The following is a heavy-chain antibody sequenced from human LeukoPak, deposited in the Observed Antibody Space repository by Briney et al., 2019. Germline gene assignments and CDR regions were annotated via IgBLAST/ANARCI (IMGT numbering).Heavy chain of an antibody. Sequence: SETLCLTCTVSGGSISSYYWSWIRQPAGKGLEWIGRIYTSGSTNYNPSLKSRVTMSVDTSKNQFSLKLSSVTAADTAVYYCAREVSRYYDSSGYYYSFDYWGQGTLVTVSS. CDR1: GGSISSYY. V-gene: IGHV4-4*07. J-gene: IGHJ4*02. CDR2: IYTSGST. D-gene: IGHD3-22*01. CDR3: AREVSRYYDSSGYYYSFDY.